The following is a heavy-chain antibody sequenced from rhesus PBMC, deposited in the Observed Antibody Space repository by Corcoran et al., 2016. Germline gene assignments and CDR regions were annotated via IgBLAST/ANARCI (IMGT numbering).Heavy chain of an antibody. D-gene: IGHD6S26*01. CDR1: GGSRRGFYV. Sequence: QVKLQQWGEGLVKPSGTLSLTCAVYGGSRRGFYVRWIPQPPGTGLEWIWNIDGNSASTNYNPSLKNRVTISKDTSKNQFSLKLSSVTAADTAVYYCARGGKQRLVSFSLDVWGRGVLVTVSS. CDR3: ARGGKQRLVSFSLDV. CDR2: IDGNSAST. V-gene: IGHV4-73*01. J-gene: IGHJ5-2*02.